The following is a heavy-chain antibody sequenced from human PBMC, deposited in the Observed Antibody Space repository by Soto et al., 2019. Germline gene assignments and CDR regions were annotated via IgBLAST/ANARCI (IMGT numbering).Heavy chain of an antibody. V-gene: IGHV3-23*01. D-gene: IGHD3-10*01. Sequence: EVQLLESGGGLVQPGGSLRLSCAASGFTFSSYAMSWVRQAPGKGLEWVSAISGSGGSTYYADSVKGRFTISRDNSKNTLYLQMNSLRAEDTAVYYCAKDLLGGVLLWFGELPPGSDYWGQGTLVTVSS. CDR2: ISGSGGST. CDR3: AKDLLGGVLLWFGELPPGSDY. J-gene: IGHJ4*02. CDR1: GFTFSSYA.